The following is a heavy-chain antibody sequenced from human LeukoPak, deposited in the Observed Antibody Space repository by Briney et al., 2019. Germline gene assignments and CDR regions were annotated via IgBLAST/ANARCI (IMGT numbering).Heavy chain of an antibody. CDR2: IYYSGST. D-gene: IGHD2-8*01. CDR3: ARAHCTNGVCYRFAFDI. CDR1: GGSISSYY. Sequence: PSETLSLTCTVSGGSISSYYWSWIRQPPGKGLEWIGYIYYSGSTNYNPPLKSRVTISVDTSKNQFSLKLSSVTAADTAVYYCARAHCTNGVCYRFAFDIWGQGTMVTISS. J-gene: IGHJ3*02. V-gene: IGHV4-59*01.